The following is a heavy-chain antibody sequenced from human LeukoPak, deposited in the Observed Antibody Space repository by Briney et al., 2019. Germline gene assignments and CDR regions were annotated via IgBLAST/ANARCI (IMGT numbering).Heavy chain of an antibody. D-gene: IGHD3-16*01. J-gene: IGHJ4*02. CDR1: GFTFSSYW. CDR3: ARAMSTFGGVRNYFDS. V-gene: IGHV3-7*04. Sequence: GGSLRLSCAASGFTFSSYWMSWVRQAPGKGLEWVANIKQDGSEKYYVDSVKGRFTISRDNAKNSLYLQMNSLRAEDTAVYYCARAMSTFGGVRNYFDSWGQGTLVTVSS. CDR2: IKQDGSEK.